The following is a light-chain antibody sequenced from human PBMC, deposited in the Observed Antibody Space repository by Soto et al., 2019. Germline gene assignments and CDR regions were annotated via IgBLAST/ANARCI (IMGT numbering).Light chain of an antibody. CDR1: SSDVGSYNL. J-gene: IGLJ1*01. V-gene: IGLV2-23*02. Sequence: QSALTQPASVSGSPGQSITISCTGTSSDVGSYNLVSWYQQHPGKAPKLMIYEVSKRPSGVSNRFSGSKSGNTASLTISGLQAEDEADYYCCFYACSSTYVFGTGTKLTV. CDR2: EVS. CDR3: CFYACSSTYV.